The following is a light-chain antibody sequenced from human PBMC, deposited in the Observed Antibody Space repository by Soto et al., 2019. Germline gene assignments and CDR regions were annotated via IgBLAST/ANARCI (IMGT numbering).Light chain of an antibody. CDR1: SNDIGGHNH. Sequence: QSALTQPASVFGSPGQSITISCTGTSNDIGGHNHVSWYQQHPGNSPKLIIYEVTERPSGVSNRFSASKSGTTASLTISGLQAEDEADYYCCSYAGIITWVCGGGTQLTVL. V-gene: IGLV2-23*02. CDR3: CSYAGIITWV. J-gene: IGLJ3*02. CDR2: EVT.